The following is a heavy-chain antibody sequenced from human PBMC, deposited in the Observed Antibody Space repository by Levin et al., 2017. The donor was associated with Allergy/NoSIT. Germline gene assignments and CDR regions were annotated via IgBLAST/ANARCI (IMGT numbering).Heavy chain of an antibody. CDR2: ISSGSSYI. Sequence: KAGGSLRLSCATSGFSFSSYTMNWVRQAPGKGLEWVSSISSGSSYIYYADSVRGRFTISRDNAKNSLYLQMNSLRADDTAVYFCTRDLTHSSSSFGYWGQGTLVTVSS. V-gene: IGHV3-21*01. D-gene: IGHD6-6*01. CDR1: GFSFSSYT. J-gene: IGHJ4*02. CDR3: TRDLTHSSSSFGY.